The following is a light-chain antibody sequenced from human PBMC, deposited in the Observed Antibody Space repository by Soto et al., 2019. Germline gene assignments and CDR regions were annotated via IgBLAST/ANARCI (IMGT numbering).Light chain of an antibody. CDR1: QSVSNNY. J-gene: IGKJ1*01. CDR3: QQYGSSGT. CDR2: GAS. V-gene: IGKV3-20*01. Sequence: LLPQSPCTLSLSPGDRATLSCGASQSVSNNYLAWYQHKPGHAPSLLIYGASNRATGIPDRFSGSGSGTDYTLTISRLEPEDFPVYYCQQYGSSGTFGQGTKVDIK.